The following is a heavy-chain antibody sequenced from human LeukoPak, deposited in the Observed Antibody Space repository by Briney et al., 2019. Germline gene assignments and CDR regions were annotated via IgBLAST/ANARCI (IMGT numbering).Heavy chain of an antibody. CDR1: GFTFSSYE. V-gene: IGHV3-48*03. CDR3: SRGSIPPDY. CDR2: ISSSGTTI. D-gene: IGHD2-21*01. J-gene: IGHJ4*02. Sequence: GGSLRLSCVASGFTFSSYEFNWVRQAPGKGLDWVAFISSSGTTIYYTDSVKGRFIISRDNSKNSLYLQMNILRAEDTALDYCSRGSIPPDYVGRGTMVSVSS.